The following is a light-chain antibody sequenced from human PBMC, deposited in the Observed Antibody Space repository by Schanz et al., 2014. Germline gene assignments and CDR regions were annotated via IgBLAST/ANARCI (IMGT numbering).Light chain of an antibody. V-gene: IGLV2-8*01. CDR1: SNDIGRHDF. J-gene: IGLJ3*02. CDR2: AVN. CDR3: GSYAGNINWV. Sequence: QSVLTQPPSASGSLGQSVTISCTGTSNDIGRHDFVSWYQQHPGKAPKLMIYAVNKRPSGVPDRFSGSKSGNTASLTVSGLQVEDEADYYCGSYAGNINWVFGGGTKLTVL.